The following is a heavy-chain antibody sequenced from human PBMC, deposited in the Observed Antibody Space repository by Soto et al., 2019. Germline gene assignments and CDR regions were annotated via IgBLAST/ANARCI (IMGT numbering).Heavy chain of an antibody. Sequence: ASVKVSCKASGYIFTSYAMHWVRQAPGQRLEWMGWINAGNGNTKYSQKFQGRVTITRDTSASTAYMELSSLRSEDTAVYYCARDGYDILTGYFDYWGQGTLVTVSS. CDR1: GYIFTSYA. CDR2: INAGNGNT. J-gene: IGHJ4*02. V-gene: IGHV1-3*01. CDR3: ARDGYDILTGYFDY. D-gene: IGHD3-9*01.